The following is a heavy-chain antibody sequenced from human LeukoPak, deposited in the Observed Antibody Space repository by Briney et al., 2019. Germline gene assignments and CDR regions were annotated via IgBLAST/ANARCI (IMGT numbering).Heavy chain of an antibody. CDR1: GVSISSYY. CDR2: IYYSGST. CDR3: ARLDDSSGWYVGRVDP. V-gene: IGHV4-59*08. D-gene: IGHD6-19*01. Sequence: SETLSLTCTISGVSISSYYWSWIRQPPGQGLEWIGYIYYSGSTNYNPSLKSRVTISVDTSKNQFSLKLRSVTAADTAVYYCARLDDSSGWYVGRVDPWGQGTLVAVSS. J-gene: IGHJ5*02.